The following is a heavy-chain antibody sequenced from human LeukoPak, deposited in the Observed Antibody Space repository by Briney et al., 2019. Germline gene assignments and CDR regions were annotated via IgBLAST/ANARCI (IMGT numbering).Heavy chain of an antibody. Sequence: GGSLRLSCSPSGFTFSTSWMTWVRQAPGKGLEWVANIKPDGTYKQYLESVKGRFTISRDNAKNSLFLQMNSLRAEDTAVYYCARTPACSMTHGADYWGQGTLVTVSS. CDR3: ARTPACSMTHGADY. CDR1: GFTFSTSW. V-gene: IGHV3-7*04. J-gene: IGHJ4*02. D-gene: IGHD4-17*01. CDR2: IKPDGTYK.